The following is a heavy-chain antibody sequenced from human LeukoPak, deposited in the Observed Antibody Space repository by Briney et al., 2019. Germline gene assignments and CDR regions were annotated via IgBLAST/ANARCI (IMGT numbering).Heavy chain of an antibody. CDR3: AREGCSTTSCYGYFDL. D-gene: IGHD2-2*01. J-gene: IGHJ2*01. CDR1: GYSISSGYY. V-gene: IGHV4-38-2*02. CDR2: IYHSGST. Sequence: SETLSLTCAVSGYSISSGYYWGWIRQPPGKGLEWIGSIYHSGSTYYNPSLKSRVTISVDTSKNQFSLKLSSVTAADTAVYYFAREGCSTTSCYGYFDLWGRGTLVTVSS.